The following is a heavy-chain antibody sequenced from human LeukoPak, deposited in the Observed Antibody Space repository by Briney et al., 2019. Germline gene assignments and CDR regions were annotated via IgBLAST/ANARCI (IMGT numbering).Heavy chain of an antibody. CDR3: ARRDIAVAGSGFDY. V-gene: IGHV4-39*01. CDR1: GGSISSSSYY. J-gene: IGHJ4*02. D-gene: IGHD6-19*01. Sequence: SETLSPTCTVSGGSISSSSYYWGWIRQPPGKGLEWIGSIYYSGSTYYNPSLKSRVTISVDTSKNQFSLKLSSVTAADTAVYYCARRDIAVAGSGFDYWGQGTLVTVSS. CDR2: IYYSGST.